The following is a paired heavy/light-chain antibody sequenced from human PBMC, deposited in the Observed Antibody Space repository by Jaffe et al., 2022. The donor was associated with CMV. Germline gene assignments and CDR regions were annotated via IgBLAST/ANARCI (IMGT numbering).Heavy chain of an antibody. CDR3: ARQRYITDWLDP. J-gene: IGHJ5*02. D-gene: IGHD3-10*01. V-gene: IGHV4-39*01. Sequence: QLQLQESGPGLVKPSETLSLTCTVSGGSFSSSDYFWGWIRQPPGKGLEWIGIISYSGTTFYMPTLKSRVTISVDTSKNRFSLKLGSVTAADTAVYYCARQRYITDWLDPWGQGTLVTVSS. CDR1: GGSFSSSDYF. CDR2: ISYSGTT.
Light chain of an antibody. Sequence: QSVLTQPPSVSAAPGQMVTISCSGSSSNIGNKYVSWYQQLPGTAPKLLIYENNKRPSGIPDRFSGSKSGASATLGITGLQTGDEADYYCGTWDTSLSAGVFGGGTKLTVL. CDR3: GTWDTSLSAGV. CDR1: SSNIGNKY. CDR2: ENN. V-gene: IGLV1-51*02. J-gene: IGLJ3*02.